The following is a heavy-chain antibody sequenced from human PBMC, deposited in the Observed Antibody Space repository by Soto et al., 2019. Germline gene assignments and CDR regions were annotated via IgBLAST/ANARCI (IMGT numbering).Heavy chain of an antibody. CDR2: ISSSSGNI. CDR1: GFTFSSYS. CDR3: ARDPSSGSEWARYLDL. V-gene: IGHV3-48*01. J-gene: IGHJ2*01. Sequence: VGSLRLSCAASGFTFSSYSMNWVRQAPGKGLEWVSYISSSSGNIHYADSVRGRFTVSRDNAKNSLYLQMNSLRAEDTAVYYCARDPSSGSEWARYLDLWGRGTLVTVSS. D-gene: IGHD1-26*01.